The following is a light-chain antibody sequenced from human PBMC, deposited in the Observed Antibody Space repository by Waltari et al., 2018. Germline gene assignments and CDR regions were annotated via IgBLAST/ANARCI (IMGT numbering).Light chain of an antibody. CDR2: ETS. CDR3: QKYERLPAT. J-gene: IGKJ1*01. V-gene: IGKV3D-20*01. Sequence: EIMLTQSPATLSLSPGERATLSCRASQSISKYLAWYQQKPGQAPRLLIYETSRRATVIPDRFSGSGSGIDFSLTISRLEPEDFAVYYCQKYERLPATFGQGTKVEFK. CDR1: QSISKY.